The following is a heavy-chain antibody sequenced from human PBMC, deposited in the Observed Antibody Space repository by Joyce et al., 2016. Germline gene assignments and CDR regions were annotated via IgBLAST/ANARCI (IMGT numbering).Heavy chain of an antibody. CDR3: ARDLGQQLVRGWFDP. V-gene: IGHV3-23*01. CDR1: GFTFSSYA. D-gene: IGHD6-6*01. CDR2: FCYSGRNA. J-gene: IGHJ5*02. Sequence: EVQLLESGGGLVQPGGSLRLSCAASGFTFSSYAMNWVSQAPGKGLGWVSAFCYSGRNAYYADSVKGRFTISRDNSKNTVYLQMNSLRADDTALYYCARDLGQQLVRGWFDPWGQGTLVTVSS.